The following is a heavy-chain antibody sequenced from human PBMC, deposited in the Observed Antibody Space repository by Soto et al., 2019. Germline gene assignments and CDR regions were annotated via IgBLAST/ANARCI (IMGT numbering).Heavy chain of an antibody. V-gene: IGHV5-51*01. D-gene: IGHD6-25*01. J-gene: IGHJ4*02. CDR1: GYSFSSHW. CDR2: IYPGDSNI. CDR3: ARYLDEYSSASGFDY. Sequence: PGESLKISCKGSGYSFSSHWIGWVRQMPGKGLMWMSIIYPGDSNIRYSPPFEGQIDMSADRSINTAYLRLSSLKASDTATYYCARYLDEYSSASGFDYLGQGTLVTVSS.